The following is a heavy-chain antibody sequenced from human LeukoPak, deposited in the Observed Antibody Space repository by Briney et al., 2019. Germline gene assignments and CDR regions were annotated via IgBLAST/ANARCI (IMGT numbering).Heavy chain of an antibody. J-gene: IGHJ4*02. D-gene: IGHD4-23*01. CDR1: GYSITSTYW. Sequence: PSETLSLTCAVSGYSITSTYWWGWIRQTPGRGLEWIGSLHHSGSTYYNPSLKSRVSMSVDTSNNQFSLKVTSVAAADTAVYYCASDYGADSGYWGQGTLVTVSS. V-gene: IGHV4-38-2*01. CDR2: LHHSGST. CDR3: ASDYGADSGY.